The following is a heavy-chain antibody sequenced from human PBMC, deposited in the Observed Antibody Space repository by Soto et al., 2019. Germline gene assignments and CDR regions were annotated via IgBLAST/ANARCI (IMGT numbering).Heavy chain of an antibody. CDR1: GDSISTYY. CDR3: ARTRMIESWIDY. CDR2: VYYSGST. Sequence: KTSETLSLTCDVSGDSISTYYWSWIRQPPGKGLEWIGYVYYSGSTLYNPSLESRVTLSIDMSKKQVSLKLNSVIAADTAVYYCARTRMIESWIDYWGHGTQVTVSS. J-gene: IGHJ4*01. D-gene: IGHD2-21*01. V-gene: IGHV4-59*01.